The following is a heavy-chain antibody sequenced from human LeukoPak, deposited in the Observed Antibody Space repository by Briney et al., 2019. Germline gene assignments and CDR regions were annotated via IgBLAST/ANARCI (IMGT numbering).Heavy chain of an antibody. D-gene: IGHD4-17*01. CDR3: ARDRIIYGDYGDAFDI. CDR2: INIDGTST. Sequence: GGSLRLSCAASGFTFSSYWMHWVRQDPGKGLVWVSRINIDGTSTTYADSVKGRFTISRDNAKNSLYLQMNSLRAEDTAVYFCARDRIIYGDYGDAFDIWGQGTMVTVSS. CDR1: GFTFSSYW. J-gene: IGHJ3*02. V-gene: IGHV3-74*01.